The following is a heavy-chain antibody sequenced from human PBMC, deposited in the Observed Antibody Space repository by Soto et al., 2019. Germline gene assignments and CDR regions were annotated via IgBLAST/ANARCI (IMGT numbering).Heavy chain of an antibody. CDR1: GYTFTNYG. D-gene: IGHD2-2*01. CDR3: AREKCSSPSCPTYAFDI. J-gene: IGHJ3*02. Sequence: GASVKVSCKASGYTFTNYGISWVRQAPGQGFEWMGWTSAYNGNTNYAQKLQGRVTMTTDTSTSTAYMELRSLRSDDTALYYCAREKCSSPSCPTYAFDIWGQGTMVTVSS. V-gene: IGHV1-18*01. CDR2: TSAYNGNT.